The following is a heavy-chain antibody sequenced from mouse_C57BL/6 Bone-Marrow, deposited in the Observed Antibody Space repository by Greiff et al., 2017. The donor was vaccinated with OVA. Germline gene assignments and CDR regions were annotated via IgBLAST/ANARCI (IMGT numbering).Heavy chain of an antibody. D-gene: IGHD1-1*01. CDR3: ARNYYYDSSFEGGFAD. CDR1: GYTFTSYW. Sequence: VQLQQPGAELVKPGASVKLSCKASGYTFTSYWMHWVKQRPGQGLEWIGMIHPNSGSTNYNEKFKSKATLTVDKSSSTAYMQLSSLTSEDSAVFECARNYYYDSSFEGGFADWGQGTLVTVSA. V-gene: IGHV1-64*01. J-gene: IGHJ3*01. CDR2: IHPNSGST.